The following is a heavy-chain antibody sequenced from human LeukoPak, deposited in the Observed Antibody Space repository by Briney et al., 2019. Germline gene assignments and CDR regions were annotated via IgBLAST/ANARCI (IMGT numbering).Heavy chain of an antibody. J-gene: IGHJ4*02. CDR2: ISYDGSNK. V-gene: IGHV3-33*05. CDR1: GFTFSSYG. D-gene: IGHD3-10*01. CDR3: ARDTYYGSGFDY. Sequence: GGSLRLSCAASGFTFSSYGMHWVRQAPGKGLEWVAVISYDGSNKYYADSVKGRFTISRDNSKNTLYLQMNSLRAEDTAVYYCARDTYYGSGFDYWGQGTLVTVSS.